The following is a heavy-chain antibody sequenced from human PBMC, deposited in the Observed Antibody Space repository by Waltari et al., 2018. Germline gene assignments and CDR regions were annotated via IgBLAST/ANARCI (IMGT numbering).Heavy chain of an antibody. CDR3: ASCGGDCYSGFDY. CDR1: GGSISRGSYY. J-gene: IGHJ4*02. Sequence: QVQLQESGPGLVKPSQTLSLTCTVSGGSISRGSYYWSWIRQPAGKGLEWIGRIYTSGSTNYNPSLKSRVTISVDTSKNQFSLKLSSVTAADTAVYYCASCGGDCYSGFDYWGQGTLVTVSS. CDR2: IYTSGST. V-gene: IGHV4-61*02. D-gene: IGHD2-21*01.